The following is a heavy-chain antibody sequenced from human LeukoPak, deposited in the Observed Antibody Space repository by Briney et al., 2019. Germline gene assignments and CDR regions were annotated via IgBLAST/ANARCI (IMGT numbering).Heavy chain of an antibody. CDR2: IYPRDGST. Sequence: GASVKVSCKASGYTFTSNYIHWVRQAPGQGLEWMGMIYPRDGSTSYAQKFQGRVTVTRDTSTNTAYMELSALTSEDTAVYYCARNPPRTGDFNSWGQGALVTVSS. J-gene: IGHJ4*02. D-gene: IGHD7-27*01. CDR3: ARNPPRTGDFNS. V-gene: IGHV1-46*01. CDR1: GYTFTSNY.